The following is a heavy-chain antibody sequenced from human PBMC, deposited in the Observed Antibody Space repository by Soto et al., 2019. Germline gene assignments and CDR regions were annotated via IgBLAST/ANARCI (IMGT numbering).Heavy chain of an antibody. CDR2: IIPIFGTA. J-gene: IGHJ6*02. Sequence: QVQLVQSGAEVKKPGSSVKVSCKASGGTFSSYAISWVRQAPGQGLEWMGGIIPIFGTANYAQKFQGRVTMTADESTSTAYMELSSLRSEDTAVYYCARDHYSSGYQYYYGMDVWGQGTTVTVSS. CDR3: ARDHYSSGYQYYYGMDV. D-gene: IGHD3-22*01. CDR1: GGTFSSYA. V-gene: IGHV1-69*01.